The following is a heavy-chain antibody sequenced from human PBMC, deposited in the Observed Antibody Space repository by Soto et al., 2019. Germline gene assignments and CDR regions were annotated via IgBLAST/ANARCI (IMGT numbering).Heavy chain of an antibody. D-gene: IGHD3-3*01. J-gene: IGHJ6*03. V-gene: IGHV3-11*01. CDR3: ARAQRGDDTIFGVVSFYMDV. CDR2: ISSSGSTI. Sequence: PGGSLRLSCAASGFTFSDYYMSWIRQAPGKGLEWVSYISSSGSTIYYADSVKGRFTISRDNAKNSLYLQMNSLRAEDTAVYYCARAQRGDDTIFGVVSFYMDVWGKGTTVTVSS. CDR1: GFTFSDYY.